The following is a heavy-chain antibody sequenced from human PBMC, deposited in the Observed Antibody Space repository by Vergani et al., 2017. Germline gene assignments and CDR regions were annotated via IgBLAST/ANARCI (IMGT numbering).Heavy chain of an antibody. Sequence: QVQLQESGPGLVKPSETLSLTCTVSGGSISSYYWSWIRQPPGKGLEWIGHIYYSGSTNYNPSLMSRVTISVDTSQNQFSLKLSSVTDADTAVYYCARHAGSYSAYWFDPWGQGALVTVSS. V-gene: IGHV4-59*01. D-gene: IGHD1-26*01. CDR1: GGSISSYY. CDR3: ARHAGSYSAYWFDP. J-gene: IGHJ5*02. CDR2: IYYSGST.